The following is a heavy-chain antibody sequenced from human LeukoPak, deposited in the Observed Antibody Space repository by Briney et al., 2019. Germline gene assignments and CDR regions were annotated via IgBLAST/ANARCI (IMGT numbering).Heavy chain of an antibody. V-gene: IGHV4-59*01. CDR1: VLSLLISY. CDR3: AKRRFYDCSGYNPTYYFDC. CDR2: IYYSVDT. J-gene: IGHJ4*02. Sequence: SETLSLTCTVCVLSLLISYWPCIRQAPGKGLEWIGYIYYSVDTDYNPSLKSRVTISVDMSKKQYFHRLTSVTAPATEDYDCAKRRFYDCSGYNPTYYFDCWGQGILVTVSS. D-gene: IGHD3-22*01.